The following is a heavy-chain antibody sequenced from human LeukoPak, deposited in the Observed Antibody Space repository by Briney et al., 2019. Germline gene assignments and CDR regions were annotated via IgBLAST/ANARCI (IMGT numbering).Heavy chain of an antibody. CDR3: ARGPPSSSSWPHFDY. CDR2: NIPIFGTA. Sequence: ASVKVSCKASGGTFSSYAISWVRQAPGQGLEWMGGNIPIFGTANYAQKFQGRVTITADESTSTAYMEPSSLRSEGTAVYYCARGPPSSSSWPHFDYWGQGTLVTVSS. CDR1: GGTFSSYA. V-gene: IGHV1-69*13. D-gene: IGHD6-13*01. J-gene: IGHJ4*02.